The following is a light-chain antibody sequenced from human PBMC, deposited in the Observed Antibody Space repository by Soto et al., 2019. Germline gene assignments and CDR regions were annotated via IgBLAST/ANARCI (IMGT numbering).Light chain of an antibody. CDR2: DAS. CDR1: QSVSSSY. J-gene: IGKJ2*01. V-gene: IGKV3-20*01. Sequence: EIVLTQSPGTLSLSPGERATLSCRASQSVSSSYLAWYQQKPGQAPRLLIYDASSRATGIPDRFSGSGSGTDFTLTISRLEPEDFVVYFWQQYGSSPYTFGQGPKLEIK. CDR3: QQYGSSPYT.